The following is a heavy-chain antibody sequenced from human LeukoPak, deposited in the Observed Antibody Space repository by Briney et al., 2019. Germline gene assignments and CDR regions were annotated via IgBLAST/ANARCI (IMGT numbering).Heavy chain of an antibody. CDR1: GFTFSNYW. Sequence: PGGSLRLSCATSGFTFSNYWMTWVRQAPGKGLEWVANINRDGSDKYYMASVQGRFTISRDNAKNSLSLQMNSLRGEDTAVYFCARAIEGAYDLWGQGTTVTVSS. V-gene: IGHV3-7*04. D-gene: IGHD5-12*01. CDR2: INRDGSDK. CDR3: ARAIEGAYDL. J-gene: IGHJ6*02.